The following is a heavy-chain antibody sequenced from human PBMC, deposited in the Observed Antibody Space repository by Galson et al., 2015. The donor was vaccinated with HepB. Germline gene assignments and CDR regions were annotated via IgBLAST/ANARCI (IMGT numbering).Heavy chain of an antibody. D-gene: IGHD1-26*01. V-gene: IGHV6-1*01. J-gene: IGHJ4*02. Sequence: CAISGDSVSSTSAVWNWVRQSPSRGLEWLGRTWYRSKWYYEFVVSVESRITINPDTSKNQFSLQLSSVTPEDTAVYYCARTQVGAAYFDYWGQGTLVTVSS. CDR1: GDSVSSTSAV. CDR3: ARTQVGAAYFDY. CDR2: TWYRSKWYY.